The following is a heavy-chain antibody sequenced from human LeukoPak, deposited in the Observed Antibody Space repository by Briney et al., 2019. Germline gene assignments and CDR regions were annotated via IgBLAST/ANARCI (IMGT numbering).Heavy chain of an antibody. D-gene: IGHD6-13*01. V-gene: IGHV4-61*02. CDR2: IYTSGST. CDR3: ARVAGSSSWDYYYYYYMDV. Sequence: SETLSLTCTVSGGSISSSSYSWSWIRQPAEQGLEWIGRIYTSGSTNYNPSLKSRVTISVDTSKDQFSLKLSSVSAADTAVYYCARVAGSSSWDYYYYYYMDVWGKGTTVTVSS. J-gene: IGHJ6*03. CDR1: GGSISSSSYS.